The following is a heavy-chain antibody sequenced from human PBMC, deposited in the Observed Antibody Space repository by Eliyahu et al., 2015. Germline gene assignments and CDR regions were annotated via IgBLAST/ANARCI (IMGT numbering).Heavy chain of an antibody. D-gene: IGHD4-17*01. J-gene: IGHJ4*02. Sequence: QLQLQESGPGLVKPSETXFLTCTXSGDSISSSGYYWGWIRQXPGKGLEWIGXIFXSGRTYYNPSLKSRVTISEDTSKHQFSLNLSSVTAADTAVYYCASLVTTSYSKVDYWGQGILVAVAS. CDR1: GDSISSSGYY. CDR3: ASLVTTSYSKVDY. V-gene: IGHV4-39*01. CDR2: IFXSGRT.